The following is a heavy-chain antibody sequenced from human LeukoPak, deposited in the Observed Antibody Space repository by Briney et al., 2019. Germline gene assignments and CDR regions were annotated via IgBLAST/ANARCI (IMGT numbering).Heavy chain of an antibody. Sequence: SETLSLTCTVSGYSISSGYYWSWIRQPPGKGLEWIGYIYYSGSTNYNPSLKSRVTISVDTSKNQFSLKLSSVTAADTAVYYCARGGVDYDYGDFDASDIWGQGTMVTVSS. CDR1: GYSISSGYY. CDR3: ARGGVDYDYGDFDASDI. D-gene: IGHD4-17*01. V-gene: IGHV4-61*01. CDR2: IYYSGST. J-gene: IGHJ3*02.